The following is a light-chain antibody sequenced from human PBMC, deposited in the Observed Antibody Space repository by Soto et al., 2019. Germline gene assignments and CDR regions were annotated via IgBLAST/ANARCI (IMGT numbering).Light chain of an antibody. CDR1: SSDIGGQKY. V-gene: IGLV2-14*01. CDR2: EVT. Sequence: QSALTQPASVSGSPGQSITISCTGTSSDIGGQKYVSWYQQHPGKAPKLIIYEVTHRPPGVSNRFSASKSGNTASLAISGLQAEDEADYYCTSFTNIGTRVFGGGTKLTVL. J-gene: IGLJ3*02. CDR3: TSFTNIGTRV.